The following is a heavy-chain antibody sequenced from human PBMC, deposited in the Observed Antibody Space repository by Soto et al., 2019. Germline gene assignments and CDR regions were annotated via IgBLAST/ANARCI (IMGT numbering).Heavy chain of an antibody. D-gene: IGHD3-22*01. J-gene: IGHJ4*02. CDR3: ANNQYDSSGSSWHYFDY. V-gene: IGHV3-23*01. CDR1: GFTFGSYA. CDR2: ISVSGGRT. Sequence: PGGSLRLSWAASGFTFGSYAMSWVRQAPGKGLEWVSAISVSGGRTYYGDAVKGRFTSSREKSKSTLYLQMNSLRAEDTALYYCANNQYDSSGSSWHYFDYWGKGTLVTV.